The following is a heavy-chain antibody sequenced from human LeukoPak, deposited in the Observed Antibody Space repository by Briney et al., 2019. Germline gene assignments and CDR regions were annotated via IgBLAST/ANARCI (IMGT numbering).Heavy chain of an antibody. Sequence: GGSLRLSCAASGFTVNTYAMSWVRQAPGMGLEWVSAIAIGDIGTYYADSVKGRFTISRGNSKNTLSLQMNSLRAADSAVYYCARTPDYYDSSGYSDYWGQGTLVTVSS. J-gene: IGHJ4*02. V-gene: IGHV3-23*01. D-gene: IGHD3-22*01. CDR2: IAIGDIGT. CDR3: ARTPDYYDSSGYSDY. CDR1: GFTVNTYA.